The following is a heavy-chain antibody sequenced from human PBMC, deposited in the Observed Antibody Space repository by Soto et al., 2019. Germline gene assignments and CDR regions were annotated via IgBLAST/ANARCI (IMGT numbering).Heavy chain of an antibody. CDR1: GFTFSSYG. CDR2: ISYDGSNK. D-gene: IGHD3-16*01. J-gene: IGHJ6*02. Sequence: QVQPVESGGGVVQPGRSLRLSCAASGFTFSSYGMHWVRQAPGKGLEWVAVISYDGSNKYYADSVKGRFTISRDNSKNTLYLQMNSLRAEDTAVYYCAKDRTPFWWIDVFYAMDVWGQGTTVTVSS. V-gene: IGHV3-30*18. CDR3: AKDRTPFWWIDVFYAMDV.